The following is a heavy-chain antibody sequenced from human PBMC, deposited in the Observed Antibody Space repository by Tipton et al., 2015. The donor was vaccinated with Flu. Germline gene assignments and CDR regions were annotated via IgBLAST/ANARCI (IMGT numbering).Heavy chain of an antibody. CDR2: IYTSGST. V-gene: IGHV4-38-2*02. Sequence: TLSLTCTVSGYSISSGYYWGWIRQPPGKGLEWIGRIYTSGSTNYNASLKSRVTMSVDTSKNQFSLKLSSVTVADTAVYYCARDYLLGDLSFFDNWGQGTLVTVSS. CDR1: GYSISSGYY. D-gene: IGHD3-16*02. CDR3: ARDYLLGDLSFFDN. J-gene: IGHJ4*02.